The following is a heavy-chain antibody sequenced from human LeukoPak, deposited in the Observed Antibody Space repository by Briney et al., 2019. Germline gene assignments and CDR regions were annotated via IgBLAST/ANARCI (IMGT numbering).Heavy chain of an antibody. Sequence: PSETLSLTCTVSGGSISSYYWSWIRQPPGKGLEWIGYIYYIGSTNYNPSLKSRVTISVDTSKNQFSLKLSSVTAADTAVYYCARPPYPYGSGDNRDYWGQGTLVTVSS. CDR1: GGSISSYY. D-gene: IGHD3-10*01. J-gene: IGHJ4*02. CDR3: ARPPYPYGSGDNRDY. V-gene: IGHV4-59*01. CDR2: IYYIGST.